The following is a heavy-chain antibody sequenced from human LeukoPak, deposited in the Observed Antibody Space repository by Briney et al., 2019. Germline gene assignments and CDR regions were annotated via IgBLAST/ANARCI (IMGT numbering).Heavy chain of an antibody. CDR2: ISGSGSGT. D-gene: IGHD3-10*01. V-gene: IGHV3-23*01. Sequence: GGSLRLSCAASGFTFSSYGMSWVRQAPGKGLEWVSAISGSGSGTYYADSVKGRFTISRDNSKNTLYLQTNSLRVEDTAVYHCAKLKESYFYMDVWGKGTTVTISS. CDR3: AKLKESYFYMDV. J-gene: IGHJ6*03. CDR1: GFTFSSYG.